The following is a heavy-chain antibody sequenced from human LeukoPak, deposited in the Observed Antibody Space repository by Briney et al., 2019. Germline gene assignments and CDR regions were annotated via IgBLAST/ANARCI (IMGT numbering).Heavy chain of an antibody. D-gene: IGHD2-15*01. CDR3: ARGFCSGGSCYEADAFDI. V-gene: IGHV4-59*01. Sequence: PSETLSLTYTVSGGSISSYYWSWIRQPPGKGLEWIGYIYYSGSTNYNPSLKSRVTISVDTSKNQFSLKLSSVTAADTAVYYCARGFCSGGSCYEADAFDIWGQGTMVTVSS. CDR2: IYYSGST. J-gene: IGHJ3*02. CDR1: GGSISSYY.